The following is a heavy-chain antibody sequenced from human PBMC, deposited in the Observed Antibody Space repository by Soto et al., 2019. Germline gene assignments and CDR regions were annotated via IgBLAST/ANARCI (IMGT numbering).Heavy chain of an antibody. CDR3: AKGAYYDSSGYYLN. D-gene: IGHD3-22*01. Sequence: GGSLRLSCAASGFTFSSYAMSWVRQAPGKGLEWVSAICGSGGSTYYADSVKGRFTISRDNSKNTLYLQMNSLRAEDTAVYYCAKGAYYDSSGYYLNWGQGTLVTVSS. CDR1: GFTFSSYA. CDR2: ICGSGGST. J-gene: IGHJ4*02. V-gene: IGHV3-23*01.